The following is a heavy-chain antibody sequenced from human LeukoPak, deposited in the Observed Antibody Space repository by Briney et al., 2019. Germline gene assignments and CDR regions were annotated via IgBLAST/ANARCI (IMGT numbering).Heavy chain of an antibody. D-gene: IGHD3-22*01. CDR2: INPNSGGT. Sequence: GASVKVSCKASGYTFTGYYMHWVRQAPGQGLEWMGWINPNSGGTNYAQKFQGRVTMTRDTSISTAYMELSGLRSDDTAVYYCARDLYYYDSSGYTPIRFDYWGQGTLVTVSS. V-gene: IGHV1-2*02. CDR1: GYTFTGYY. J-gene: IGHJ4*02. CDR3: ARDLYYYDSSGYTPIRFDY.